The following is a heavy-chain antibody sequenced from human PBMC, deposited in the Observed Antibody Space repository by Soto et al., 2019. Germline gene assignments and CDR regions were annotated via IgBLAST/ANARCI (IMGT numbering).Heavy chain of an antibody. Sequence: GGSLRLSCAASGFTFSSYAMSWVRQAPGKGLEWVSAISGSGGSTYYADSVKGRFTISRDNSKNTLYLQMNSLRAEDTAVYYCAKVLPGLYGDYGYYYYGMDVWGQGTTVTVSS. CDR1: GFTFSSYA. CDR3: AKVLPGLYGDYGYYYYGMDV. D-gene: IGHD4-17*01. V-gene: IGHV3-23*01. CDR2: ISGSGGST. J-gene: IGHJ6*02.